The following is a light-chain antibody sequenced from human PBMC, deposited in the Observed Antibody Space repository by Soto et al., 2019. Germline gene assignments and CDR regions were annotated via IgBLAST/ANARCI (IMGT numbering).Light chain of an antibody. CDR2: GAS. Sequence: EIVLTQSPGTLSLSPGERATLSCRASESVTSSYLAWYQHKPGQAPRLLIYGASSRATGIPDRFSGSASGTDFTLTISRLEPEDFAVYYCQQYGRSPRTFGQGTKVEIK. CDR1: ESVTSSY. V-gene: IGKV3-20*01. J-gene: IGKJ1*01. CDR3: QQYGRSPRT.